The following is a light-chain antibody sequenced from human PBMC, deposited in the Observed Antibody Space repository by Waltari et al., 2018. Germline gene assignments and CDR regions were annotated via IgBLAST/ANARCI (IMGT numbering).Light chain of an antibody. CDR3: HQSRSFPVT. CDR1: QSVGST. CDR2: YAS. V-gene: IGKV6D-21*02. J-gene: IGKJ4*01. Sequence: EIVLTQSPDFLSVTPKQKVNITCRASQSVGSTLHWYQQKAHQSPKLLIKYASHSMPGVPSRFSGSGSGTDFTLTISSLEVEDAAAYYCHQSRSFPVTLGGGTEVEI.